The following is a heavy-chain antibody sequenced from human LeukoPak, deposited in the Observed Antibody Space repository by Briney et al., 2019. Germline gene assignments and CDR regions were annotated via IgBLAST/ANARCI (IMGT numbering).Heavy chain of an antibody. CDR1: GGSFSGYY. D-gene: IGHD1-26*01. CDR3: AKSGGYGLIDY. CDR2: INHSGST. V-gene: IGHV4-34*01. Sequence: ASETLSLTCAVYGGSFSGYYWSWIRQPPGKGLEWIGEINHSGSTNYNPSLKSRVTISVDTSKNQFSLKLNSVTAADSAMYYCAKSGGYGLIDYWGQGTLVTVSS. J-gene: IGHJ4*01.